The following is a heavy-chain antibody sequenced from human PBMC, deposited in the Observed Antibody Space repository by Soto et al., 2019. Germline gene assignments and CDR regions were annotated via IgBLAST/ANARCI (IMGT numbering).Heavy chain of an antibody. V-gene: IGHV1-69*13. D-gene: IGHD3-3*01. CDR1: GGTFSSYA. Sequence: SVKVSCKASGGTFSSYAISWVRQAPGQGLEWMGGIIPIFGTANYAQKFQGGVTITADESTSTAYMELSSLRSEDTAVYYCARSTYYDFWSGYPGAFDIWGQGTMVTVSS. CDR2: IIPIFGTA. J-gene: IGHJ3*02. CDR3: ARSTYYDFWSGYPGAFDI.